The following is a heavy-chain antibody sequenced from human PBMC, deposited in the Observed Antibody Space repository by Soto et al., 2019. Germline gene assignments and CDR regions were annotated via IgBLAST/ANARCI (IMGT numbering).Heavy chain of an antibody. Sequence: PSETLSLTCTVSGGSISSYYCSWIRHHPGKGLEWIGYKYYSGSTTYNPSLKSRVTISVDTSKNQFSLKLSSVTAADTAVYYCARDGDDYGNYRPFDYWGQVTLVTVS. V-gene: IGHV4-59*01. D-gene: IGHD4-17*01. CDR3: ARDGDDYGNYRPFDY. CDR2: KYYSGST. CDR1: GGSISSYY. J-gene: IGHJ4*02.